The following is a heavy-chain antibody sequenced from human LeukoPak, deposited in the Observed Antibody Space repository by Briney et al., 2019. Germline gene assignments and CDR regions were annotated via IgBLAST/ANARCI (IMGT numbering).Heavy chain of an antibody. V-gene: IGHV4-39*07. D-gene: IGHD2-2*01. J-gene: IGHJ3*02. CDR2: TYSRGST. Sequence: SETLSPTCTVSGDSVSTTSFYWGWIRQPPGKGLDCLGTTYSRGSTYNPSLTSRVTISVDRSKNQFSLKLSSVTAADTAVYYCARSGPTAGRPDGFDIWGQGTMVTVSS. CDR1: GDSVSTTSFY. CDR3: ARSGPTAGRPDGFDI.